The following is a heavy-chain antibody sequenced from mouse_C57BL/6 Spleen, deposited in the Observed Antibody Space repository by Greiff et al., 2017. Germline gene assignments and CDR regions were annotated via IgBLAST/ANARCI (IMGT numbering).Heavy chain of an antibody. J-gene: IGHJ2*01. CDR2: ISGGGGNT. Sequence: EVQGVESGGGLVKPGGSLKLSCAASGFTFSSYTMSWVRQTPEKRLEWVATISGGGGNTYYPDSVKGRFTISRDNAKNTLYLQMSSLRSEDTALYYCARQGTGTYYFDYWGQGTTLTVSS. D-gene: IGHD4-1*01. V-gene: IGHV5-9*01. CDR1: GFTFSSYT. CDR3: ARQGTGTYYFDY.